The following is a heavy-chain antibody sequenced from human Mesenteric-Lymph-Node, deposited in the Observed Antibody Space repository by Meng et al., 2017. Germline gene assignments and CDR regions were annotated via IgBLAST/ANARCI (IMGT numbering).Heavy chain of an antibody. Sequence: VQLRQWGAGLLKPSETLSLTCAVYGGSFSGYYWSWIRQPPGKGLEWIGEINHSGSTNYNPSLKSRVTISVDTSKNQFSLKLSSVTAADTAVYYCARGRGPIVGATLFDYWGQGTLVTVSS. D-gene: IGHD1-26*01. J-gene: IGHJ4*02. CDR1: GGSFSGYY. CDR2: INHSGST. V-gene: IGHV4-34*01. CDR3: ARGRGPIVGATLFDY.